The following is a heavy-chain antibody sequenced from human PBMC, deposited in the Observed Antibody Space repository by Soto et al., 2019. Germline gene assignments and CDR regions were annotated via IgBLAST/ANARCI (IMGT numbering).Heavy chain of an antibody. CDR2: IDPSDSYT. J-gene: IGHJ6*02. V-gene: IGHV5-10-1*01. Sequence: GESLKISCKGSGYSFTSYWITWVRQMPGKGLEWMGRIDPSDSYTNYSPSFQGHVTISADKSISTAYLQWSSLKASDTAMYYCARQEEEVDGMDVWGLGTTGTVSS. CDR3: ARQEEEVDGMDV. CDR1: GYSFTSYW.